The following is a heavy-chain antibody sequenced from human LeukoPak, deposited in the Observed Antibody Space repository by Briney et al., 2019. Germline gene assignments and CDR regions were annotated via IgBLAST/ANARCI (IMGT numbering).Heavy chain of an antibody. D-gene: IGHD3-10*01. Sequence: GGSLRLSCAASGFTFSSYAMHWVRQAPGQGLEWVAVISYDGSSEYYADSVKGRFIISRDNSRNTLYLQMNSLRAEDTAVYYCARDPLTYGSGRYYQAFDYWGQGTLVTVSS. V-gene: IGHV3-30-3*01. CDR3: ARDPLTYGSGRYYQAFDY. CDR2: ISYDGSSE. CDR1: GFTFSSYA. J-gene: IGHJ4*02.